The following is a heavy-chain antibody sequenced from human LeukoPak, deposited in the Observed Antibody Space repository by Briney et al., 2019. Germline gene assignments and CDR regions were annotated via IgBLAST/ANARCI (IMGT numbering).Heavy chain of an antibody. CDR1: GYTFTSYG. D-gene: IGHD2-8*01. Sequence: ASVKVSCTASGYTFTSYGISWVRQAPGQGLEGMGWISAYNGNTNYAQKLQARVTMTTDTSTSTAYMELRSLTSDDTAVYYCARARTRYCTNGVCYLDAFDIWGQGTMVTVSS. V-gene: IGHV1-18*01. CDR2: ISAYNGNT. CDR3: ARARTRYCTNGVCYLDAFDI. J-gene: IGHJ3*02.